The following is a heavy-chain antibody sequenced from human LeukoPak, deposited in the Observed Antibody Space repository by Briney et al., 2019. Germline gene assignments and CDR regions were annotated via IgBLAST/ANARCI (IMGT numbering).Heavy chain of an antibody. CDR2: ISGSGGST. Sequence: GGSLRLSCAASGFTFSSYAMSWVRQAPGKGLEWVSAISGSGGSTYYADSVKGRFTISRDSAKNSLYLQTNSLRDEDTAVYYCARIPPSYADYYFDYWGQGALVTVSS. D-gene: IGHD4-17*01. V-gene: IGHV3-23*01. CDR3: ARIPPSYADYYFDY. CDR1: GFTFSSYA. J-gene: IGHJ4*02.